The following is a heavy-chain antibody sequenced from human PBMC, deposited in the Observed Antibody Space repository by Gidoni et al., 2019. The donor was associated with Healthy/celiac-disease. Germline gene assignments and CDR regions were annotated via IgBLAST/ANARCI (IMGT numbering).Heavy chain of an antibody. CDR2: INHSGST. V-gene: IGHV4-34*01. CDR3: ARGDSSGWYARY. Sequence: LSQVQLQQWIGEINHSGSTNYNPSLKSRVTISVDTSKNQFSLKLSSVTAADTAVYYCARGDSSGWYARYWGQGTLVTVSS. D-gene: IGHD6-19*01. J-gene: IGHJ4*02.